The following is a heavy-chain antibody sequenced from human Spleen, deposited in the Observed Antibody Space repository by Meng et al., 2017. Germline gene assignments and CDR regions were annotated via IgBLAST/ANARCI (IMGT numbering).Heavy chain of an antibody. D-gene: IGHD4-11*01. V-gene: IGHV4-34*01. CDR1: GGSFSYYY. CDR2: IDHSGST. J-gene: IGHJ4*02. CDR3: ARGPTTMAHDFDY. Sequence: GLLKLYETLSLPCVVSGGSFSYYYWSWIRQPPGKGLEWIGEIDHSGSTNYNPSLESRATISVDTSQNNLSLKLSSVTAADSAVYYCARGPTTMAHDFDYWGQGTLVTVSS.